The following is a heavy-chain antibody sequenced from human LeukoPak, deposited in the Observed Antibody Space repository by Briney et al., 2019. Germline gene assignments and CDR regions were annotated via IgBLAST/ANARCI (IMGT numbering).Heavy chain of an antibody. D-gene: IGHD4-17*01. CDR2: IYYSGST. V-gene: IGHV4-30-4*08. CDR1: GGSISSGDYY. Sequence: SXXLSLTCTVSGGSISSGDYYWSWIRQPRGKGLEWIGYIYYSGSTYYNPSRKSRITITVNTAKNAFSLKLSSVTAADTAVYYCARQHDYGDYWFDPWGQGTLVTVSS. J-gene: IGHJ5*02. CDR3: ARQHDYGDYWFDP.